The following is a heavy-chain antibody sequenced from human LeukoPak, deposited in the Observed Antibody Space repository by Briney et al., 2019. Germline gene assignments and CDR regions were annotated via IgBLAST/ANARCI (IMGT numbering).Heavy chain of an antibody. D-gene: IGHD5-18*01. J-gene: IGHJ4*02. CDR2: INHSGST. Sequence: PSETLSLTCAVYGGSFSGYYWSWIRQPPGKGLEWIGEINHSGSTYYNPSLKSRVTISVDTSKNQFSLKLSSVTAADTAVYYCARHRIQLWAAGGYYFDYWGQGTLVTVSS. CDR3: ARHRIQLWAAGGYYFDY. CDR1: GGSFSGYY. V-gene: IGHV4-34*01.